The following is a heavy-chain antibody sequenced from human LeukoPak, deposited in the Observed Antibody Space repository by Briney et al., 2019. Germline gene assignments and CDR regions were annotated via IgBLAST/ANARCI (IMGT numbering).Heavy chain of an antibody. CDR2: INSNSSYI. V-gene: IGHV3-21*01. CDR3: ARDFGIAAAGSRYYMDV. CDR1: GFSFSTYS. Sequence: GGSLRLSCAASGFSFSTYSMNWVRQAPGKGLEWVSSINSNSSYIYYADSVKGRFTISRDNSKNTLYLQMNSLRAEDTAVYYCARDFGIAAAGSRYYMDVWGKGTTVTVSS. J-gene: IGHJ6*03. D-gene: IGHD6-13*01.